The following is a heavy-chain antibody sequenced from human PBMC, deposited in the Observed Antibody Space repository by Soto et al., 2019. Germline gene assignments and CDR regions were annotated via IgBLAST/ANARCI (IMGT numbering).Heavy chain of an antibody. CDR3: ARDRSRFLELNYYYYGMDV. D-gene: IGHD3-3*01. CDR2: ISYDGSNK. V-gene: IGHV3-30-3*01. CDR1: GFTFSNYA. Sequence: QVQLVESGGGVVQPGRSLRLSCAASGFTFSNYAMHWVRQAPGKGLEWVAVISYDGSNKYYADSVKGRFTISRDNSNNTVYLQMNSLRAEDTAVYYCARDRSRFLELNYYYYGMDVWGQGTTVTVSS. J-gene: IGHJ6*02.